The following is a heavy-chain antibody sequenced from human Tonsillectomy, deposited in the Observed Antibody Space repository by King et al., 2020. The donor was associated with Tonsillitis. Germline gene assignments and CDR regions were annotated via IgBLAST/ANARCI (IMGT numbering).Heavy chain of an antibody. Sequence: VQLVESGGGVVQPGGSLRLSCAVSGFTFSNFGIHWVRQAPGKGLEWVAVISYGGSYKYYADPVKGRFTISRDNSNNTLHLQMNSLRVEDTAVYYCVRDGTYYYGSGSQRNFDYWGQGALVTVSS. V-gene: IGHV3-30*03. CDR3: VRDGTYYYGSGSQRNFDY. D-gene: IGHD3-10*01. CDR1: GFTFSNFG. CDR2: ISYGGSYK. J-gene: IGHJ4*02.